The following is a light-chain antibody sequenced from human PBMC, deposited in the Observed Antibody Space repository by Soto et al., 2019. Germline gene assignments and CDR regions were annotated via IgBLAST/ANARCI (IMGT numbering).Light chain of an antibody. Sequence: EIVLTQSPGTLSLSPGERATLSCRASQSVSSSYLAWYQQKPGQAPRLLLYDASSRATGIPDRFSGSGSGTDFPLTISRLEPEDFAVYYCQQSGSSPPKSTFGQGTKLEIK. CDR2: DAS. V-gene: IGKV3-20*01. CDR3: QQSGSSPPKST. J-gene: IGKJ2*01. CDR1: QSVSSSY.